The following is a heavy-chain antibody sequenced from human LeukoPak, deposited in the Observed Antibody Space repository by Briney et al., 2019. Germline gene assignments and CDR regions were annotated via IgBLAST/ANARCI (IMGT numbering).Heavy chain of an antibody. V-gene: IGHV3-33*01. Sequence: GGSLRLSCVVSGFTFSTHGFHWVRQAPGKGLEWVSVIWHDGGRKEYADSVRGRFTISRDNSNLYLQMNSLRAEDTAVYYCARDIGNSGFNLDYWGQGTPVTVSS. CDR1: GFTFSTHG. J-gene: IGHJ4*02. CDR2: IWHDGGRK. D-gene: IGHD5-12*01. CDR3: ARDIGNSGFNLDY.